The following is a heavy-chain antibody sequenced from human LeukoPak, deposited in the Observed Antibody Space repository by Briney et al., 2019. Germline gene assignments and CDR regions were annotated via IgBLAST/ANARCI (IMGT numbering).Heavy chain of an antibody. CDR2: ISSSSSYI. CDR3: ARDSKETYYDFWSGQQSTYYFDY. V-gene: IGHV3-21*01. Sequence: GGSLRLSCAASGFTFSSYSMNWVRQAPGKGLEWVSSISSSSSYIYYADSVKGRFTISRDNAKNSLYLQMNSLRAEDTTVYYCARDSKETYYDFWSGQQSTYYFDYWGQGALVTVSS. D-gene: IGHD3-3*01. CDR1: GFTFSSYS. J-gene: IGHJ4*02.